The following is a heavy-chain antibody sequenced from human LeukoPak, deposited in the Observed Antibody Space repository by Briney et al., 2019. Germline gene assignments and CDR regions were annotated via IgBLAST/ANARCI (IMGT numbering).Heavy chain of an antibody. J-gene: IGHJ3*02. CDR3: ARVSPYYYDSSGYSGAFDI. V-gene: IGHV3-53*01. CDR2: IYSGGST. CDR1: GFTVSSNY. D-gene: IGHD3-22*01. Sequence: GGSLRLSCAASGFTVSSNYMSWVRQAPGKGLEWVSVIYSGGSTYYADSVKGRFTISRDNSKNTLYLQINSLRAEDTAVYYCARVSPYYYDSSGYSGAFDIWGQGTMVTVSS.